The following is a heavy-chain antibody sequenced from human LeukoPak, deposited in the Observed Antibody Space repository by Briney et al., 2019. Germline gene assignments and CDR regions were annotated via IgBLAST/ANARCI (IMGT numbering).Heavy chain of an antibody. J-gene: IGHJ4*02. CDR1: GFSFSVYW. D-gene: IGHD5-12*01. CDR3: ARRATTERGVSYCLDY. Sequence: GGSLRLSCAASGFSFSVYWMHWVRQAPGKGPVWVSRIKTDGSITDYADFVKGRFTISRDNAKNSLYLQMNSLRAEDTAVYYCARRATTERGVSYCLDYWGQGTLVTVSS. V-gene: IGHV3-74*01. CDR2: IKTDGSIT.